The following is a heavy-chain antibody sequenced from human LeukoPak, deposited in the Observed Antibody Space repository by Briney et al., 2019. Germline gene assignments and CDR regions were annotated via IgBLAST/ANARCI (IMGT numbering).Heavy chain of an antibody. V-gene: IGHV1-46*01. Sequence: ASEKVFRKASIYTFTSYYMHWVRDAPGQGLEWMGLINPSCSSTSYAQKFQGRLSLTRDMSTSTDYMELSSLRSDDTAVYYCATYGSGTNDAFDIWGQGTMVTVSS. D-gene: IGHD3-10*01. J-gene: IGHJ3*02. CDR1: IYTFTSYY. CDR3: ATYGSGTNDAFDI. CDR2: INPSCSST.